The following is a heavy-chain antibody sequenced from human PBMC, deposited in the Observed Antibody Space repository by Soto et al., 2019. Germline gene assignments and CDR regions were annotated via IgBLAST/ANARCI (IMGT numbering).Heavy chain of an antibody. J-gene: IGHJ4*02. Sequence: QVQLVESGGGLVKPGGSLRLSCAASGFTFSDYYMTWIRQAPGKGLEWVSYISNRGSPTYAESVKGRFTVSRDNARNSVYLQMSSLRAEDAAFYYCAKMEYGLSYSDYWGLGTLVTVSS. V-gene: IGHV3-11*01. CDR2: ISNRGSP. CDR1: GFTFSDYY. D-gene: IGHD2-8*01. CDR3: AKMEYGLSYSDY.